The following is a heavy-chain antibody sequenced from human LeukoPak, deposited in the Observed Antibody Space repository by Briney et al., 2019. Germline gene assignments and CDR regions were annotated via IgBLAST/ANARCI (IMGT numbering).Heavy chain of an antibody. D-gene: IGHD1-26*01. CDR1: GFTFSSYS. J-gene: IGHJ4*02. CDR3: ARELAWELPGGDY. CDR2: ISSSSSTI. V-gene: IGHV3-48*01. Sequence: TGGSLRLSCAASGFTFSSYSMNWVRQAPGKGLEWVSYISSSSSTIYYADSVKGRFTISRDNAKNSLYLQMNSLRAEDTAVYYCARELAWELPGGDYWGQGTLVTVSS.